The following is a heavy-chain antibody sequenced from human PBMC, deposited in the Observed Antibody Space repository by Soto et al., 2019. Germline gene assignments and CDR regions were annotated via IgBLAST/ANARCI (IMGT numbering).Heavy chain of an antibody. D-gene: IGHD3-22*01. Sequence: QVQLVQSGAEVKKPGSSVKVSCKASGGSLSNYGISWVRQAPGQGLEWIGGIIPVFGTANYAQKFQGRVTITADESTSIVYMVVTSLRSEDTAVYYCARGDATMIVVTTYYGMDVWGQGTTVTVSS. CDR3: ARGDATMIVVTTYYGMDV. CDR1: GGSLSNYG. CDR2: IIPVFGTA. V-gene: IGHV1-69*12. J-gene: IGHJ6*02.